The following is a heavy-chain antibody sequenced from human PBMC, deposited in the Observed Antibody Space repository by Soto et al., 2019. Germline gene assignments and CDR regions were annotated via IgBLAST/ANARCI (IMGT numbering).Heavy chain of an antibody. CDR3: ARVAGVGTGSGCFVT. Sequence: QVQLVQSGAEVTKPGASVRVSCKTSGYTFSTYGLSWVRQAPGQGLEWMGWSVADSGNTVYAQRFQGRITVTTARSXXTDSMELRGLRSDDAARYCCARVAGVGTGSGCFVTWGQGTLVTVSS. CDR2: SVADSGNT. J-gene: IGHJ5*02. D-gene: IGHD3-10*01. V-gene: IGHV1-18*01. CDR1: GYTFSTYG.